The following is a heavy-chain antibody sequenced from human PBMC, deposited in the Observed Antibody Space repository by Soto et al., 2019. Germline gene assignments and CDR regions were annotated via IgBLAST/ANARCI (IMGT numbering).Heavy chain of an antibody. CDR2: IYYSGST. Sequence: SETLSLTCTVSGGSISSGGYYWSWIRQHPGKGLEWIGYIYYSGSTYYNPSLKSRVTISVDTSKNQFSLKLSPLTAAATAVYYCARAVITFGGVISLTRLDYWGQGTLGTVSS. D-gene: IGHD3-16*01. CDR3: ARAVITFGGVISLTRLDY. V-gene: IGHV4-31*03. J-gene: IGHJ4*02. CDR1: GGSISSGGYY.